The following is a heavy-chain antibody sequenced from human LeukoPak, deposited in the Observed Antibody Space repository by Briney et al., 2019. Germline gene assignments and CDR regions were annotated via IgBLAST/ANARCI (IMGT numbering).Heavy chain of an antibody. V-gene: IGHV3-23*01. J-gene: IGHJ4*02. CDR3: AKESVGITWYFDY. D-gene: IGHD1-26*01. Sequence: GGSLRLSCAASGFTFTSYAMSWVRQAPGKGLEWVSVMSGSDGSTYYADSVKGRFTISRDSSKNMLYLQMNSLRAEDTAIYYCAKESVGITWYFDYWGQGTLVTVSS. CDR2: MSGSDGST. CDR1: GFTFTSYA.